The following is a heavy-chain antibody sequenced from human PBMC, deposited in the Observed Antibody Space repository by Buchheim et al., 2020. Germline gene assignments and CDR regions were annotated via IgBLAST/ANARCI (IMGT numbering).Heavy chain of an antibody. J-gene: IGHJ5*02. V-gene: IGHV3-7*01. CDR1: GFTFSFFW. D-gene: IGHD5-18*01. CDR3: ARFHVDTLGSWFDP. Sequence: EVQLLESGGGLVQPGGSLRLSCAASGFTFSFFWFSWVRQAPGKGLEWVANIKQDGSETYYVDFEKGRFTISRDNAKNSLYLQMNSLRAEDTAVYYCARFHVDTLGSWFDPWGQGTL. CDR2: IKQDGSET.